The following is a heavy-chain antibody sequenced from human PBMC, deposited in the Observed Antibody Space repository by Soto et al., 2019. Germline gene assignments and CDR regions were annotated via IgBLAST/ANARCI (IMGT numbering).Heavy chain of an antibody. Sequence: GASVQVSCQASRYLFTAYSMHWVRLAPGQGLAGMGVVNPSGGSTKYAQNFRCRVTMTRDTSTTTIYMELSSLRSDDTAIYYCAREENCSGGTCYSEYFHRWGQGTLVTVSS. J-gene: IGHJ1*01. D-gene: IGHD2-15*01. CDR1: RYLFTAYS. V-gene: IGHV1-46*01. CDR3: AREENCSGGTCYSEYFHR. CDR2: VNPSGGST.